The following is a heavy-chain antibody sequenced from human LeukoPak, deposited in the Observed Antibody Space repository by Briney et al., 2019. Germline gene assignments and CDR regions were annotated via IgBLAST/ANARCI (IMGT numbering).Heavy chain of an antibody. Sequence: PGGSLRLSCAASGFTFSSYSMNWVRQAPGKGLEWVSSISSSSSYIYYADSVKGRFTISRDNAKNSLYLQMNSLRAEDTAVYYCARDKQQLVLSYYYGMDVWGQGITVTVSS. CDR3: ARDKQQLVLSYYYGMDV. CDR1: GFTFSSYS. J-gene: IGHJ6*02. D-gene: IGHD6-13*01. CDR2: ISSSSSYI. V-gene: IGHV3-21*01.